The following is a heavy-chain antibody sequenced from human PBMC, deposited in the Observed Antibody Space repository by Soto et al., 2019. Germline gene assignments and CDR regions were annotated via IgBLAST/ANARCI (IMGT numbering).Heavy chain of an antibody. D-gene: IGHD3-10*01. J-gene: IGHJ3*02. V-gene: IGHV4-4*07. Sequence: SETLSLTCSVSGASMNTYFWSWIRQPAGKGLEWIGRVYTSGTTNYNPSLKSRVTMSVDTSKKQVSLKLISLTAADTGLYYCARDEPDTGEGFDIWGQGTMVTVSS. CDR2: VYTSGTT. CDR3: ARDEPDTGEGFDI. CDR1: GASMNTYF.